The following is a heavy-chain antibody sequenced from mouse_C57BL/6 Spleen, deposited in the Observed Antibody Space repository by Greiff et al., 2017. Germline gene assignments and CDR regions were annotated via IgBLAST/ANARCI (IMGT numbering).Heavy chain of an antibody. Sequence: VQLQQSVAELVRPGASVTLSCTPSGFNIKNTHMHLVKQRPDQGLEWIGRVDPANGNTKPAPEFHGKASITADTSYHTAYLQLNSLTSVDTAIYYDAGEGSYVFDYWGQGSTLTVAS. D-gene: IGHD1-1*02. V-gene: IGHV14-3*01. CDR1: GFNIKNTH. J-gene: IGHJ2*01. CDR3: AGEGSYVFDY. CDR2: VDPANGNT.